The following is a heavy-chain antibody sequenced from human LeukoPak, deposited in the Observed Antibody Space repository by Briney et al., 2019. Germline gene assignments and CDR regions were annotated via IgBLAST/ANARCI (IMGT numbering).Heavy chain of an antibody. D-gene: IGHD1-26*01. V-gene: IGHV1-69*15. J-gene: IGHJ5*02. CDR2: IIPISGTT. CDR1: GGSCTSYA. Sequence: GSSVKVSCKTCGGSCTSYAITWVRQAPGQGLEWMGKIIPISGTTNYAQKFQGRVTFIADESTSTAYMELSSLRSEDTALYYCARKLRLGGNWFDPWGQGTLVTVSS. CDR3: ARKLRLGGNWFDP.